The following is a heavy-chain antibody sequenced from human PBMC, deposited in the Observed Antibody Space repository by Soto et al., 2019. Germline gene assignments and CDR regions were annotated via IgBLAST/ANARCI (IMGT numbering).Heavy chain of an antibody. J-gene: IGHJ5*02. CDR1: GYTFTSCD. CDR3: ARGLREYDFWSGYYDYSFWFDP. V-gene: IGHV1-8*01. Sequence: GASVKVSCKASGYTFTSCDINWVRQATGQGLEWMGWMNPNSGNTGYAQKFQGRVTMTRNTSISTAYMELSSLRSEDTAVYYCARGLREYDFWSGYYDYSFWFDPWGQGTLVTVPQ. CDR2: MNPNSGNT. D-gene: IGHD3-3*01.